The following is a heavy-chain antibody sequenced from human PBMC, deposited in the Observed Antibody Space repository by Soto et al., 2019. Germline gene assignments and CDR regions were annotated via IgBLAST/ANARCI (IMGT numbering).Heavy chain of an antibody. J-gene: IGHJ4*02. D-gene: IGHD5-18*01. CDR1: GFTFSSYA. CDR3: AKEAKPVDTAMVRTEFDY. Sequence: GGSLRLSCAASGFTFSSYAMSWVRQAPGKGLEWVSAISGSGGSTYYADSVKGRFTISRDNSKNTLYLQMNSLRAEDTAVYYCAKEAKPVDTAMVRTEFDYWGQGTLVTVS. CDR2: ISGSGGST. V-gene: IGHV3-23*01.